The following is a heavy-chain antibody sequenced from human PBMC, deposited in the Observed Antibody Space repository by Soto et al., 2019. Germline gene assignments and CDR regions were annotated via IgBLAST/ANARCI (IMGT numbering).Heavy chain of an antibody. Sequence: GGSLRLSFAASGFTFSIYAMTLVRQSPGKGLEWVSSMSRTGDNTYYADSVKGRFTISRDNSKNTLYLQMNSLRAEDTAIYYCAKDQSNSNPLYYFDFWGPGTLVTVSS. V-gene: IGHV3-23*01. CDR2: MSRTGDNT. CDR3: AKDQSNSNPLYYFDF. J-gene: IGHJ4*02. D-gene: IGHD3-22*01. CDR1: GFTFSIYA.